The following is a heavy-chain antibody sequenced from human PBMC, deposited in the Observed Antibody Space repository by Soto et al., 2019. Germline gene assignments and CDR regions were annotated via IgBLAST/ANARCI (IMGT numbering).Heavy chain of an antibody. J-gene: IGHJ5*02. CDR3: AREDGYCSSTSCPGGWFDP. Sequence: SVKVSCKASGGTFSSYAISWVRQAPGQGLEWMGGIIPIFGTANYAQKFQGRVTITADESTSTAYMELSSLRSEDTAVYYCAREDGYCSSTSCPGGWFDPWGQGTLVTVSS. CDR1: GGTFSSYA. V-gene: IGHV1-69*13. D-gene: IGHD2-2*03. CDR2: IIPIFGTA.